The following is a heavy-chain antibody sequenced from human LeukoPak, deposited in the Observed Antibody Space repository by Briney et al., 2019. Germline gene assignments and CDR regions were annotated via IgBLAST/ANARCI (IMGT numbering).Heavy chain of an antibody. V-gene: IGHV3-48*03. Sequence: GGSLRLSCAASGFTFSSYEMNWVRQAPGKGLGWVSYFSSSGSTIYYADSVKGRFTISRDNAKNSLYLQMNSLRAEDTAVYYCARELEGLDYWGQGTLVTVSS. J-gene: IGHJ4*02. CDR3: ARELEGLDY. CDR1: GFTFSSYE. CDR2: FSSSGSTI.